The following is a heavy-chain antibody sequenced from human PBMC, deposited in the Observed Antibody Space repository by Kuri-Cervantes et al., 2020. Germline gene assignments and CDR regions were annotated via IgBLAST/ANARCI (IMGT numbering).Heavy chain of an antibody. Sequence: ASVKVSCKASGYTFTSYGISWVRQAPGQGLEWMGWIDPNSGGTKFAQKFQGRVTMARDTSISTAYMEVSGLTYDDTAVYFCARVVGGLVAGHYSHYYIDVWGKGTTVTVSS. CDR1: GYTFTSYG. J-gene: IGHJ6*03. D-gene: IGHD6-19*01. V-gene: IGHV1-2*02. CDR2: IDPNSGGT. CDR3: ARVVGGLVAGHYSHYYIDV.